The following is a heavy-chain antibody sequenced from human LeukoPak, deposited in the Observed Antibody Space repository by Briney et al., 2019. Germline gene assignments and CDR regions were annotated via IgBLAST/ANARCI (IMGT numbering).Heavy chain of an antibody. Sequence: PGRSLRLSCAASGFTFSDYYMSWIRQAPGKGLEWVSYISSSGSTIYYADSVKGRFTISRDNAKNSLYLQMNSLRAEDTAVYYCATGRGSYGETQQFDYWGQGTLVTVSS. CDR3: ATGRGSYGETQQFDY. CDR2: ISSSGSTI. D-gene: IGHD5-18*01. CDR1: GFTFSDYY. J-gene: IGHJ4*02. V-gene: IGHV3-11*01.